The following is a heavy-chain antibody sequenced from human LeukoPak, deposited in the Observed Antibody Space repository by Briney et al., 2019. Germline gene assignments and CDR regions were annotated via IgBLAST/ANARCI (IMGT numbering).Heavy chain of an antibody. D-gene: IGHD2-21*02. CDR1: GGSFSPYY. V-gene: IGHV4-34*01. CDR3: ARGGLYCGGVCYFDH. CDR2: INHSGST. J-gene: IGHJ4*02. Sequence: PSETLSLTCAVYGGSFSPYYWSWIRQPPEKGLEWIGEINHSGSTNYNPSLKSRVTISVDTSKNQYSLKLSSVTAADTAVYYCARGGLYCGGVCYFDHWGQGSLVTVSS.